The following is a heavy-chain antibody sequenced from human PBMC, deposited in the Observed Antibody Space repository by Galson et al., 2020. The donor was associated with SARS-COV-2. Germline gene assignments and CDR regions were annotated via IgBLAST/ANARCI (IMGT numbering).Heavy chain of an antibody. Sequence: GGSLRLSCAASGFTFSSYAMHWVRQAPGKGLEWVAVISYDGSNKYYADSVKGRSTTSRDNSKNTLYLQMNSLRAEDTAVYYCARLHASLDSSGYYYGEYFQHWGQGTLVTVSS. V-gene: IGHV3-30*04. CDR3: ARLHASLDSSGYYYGEYFQH. D-gene: IGHD3-22*01. CDR2: ISYDGSNK. CDR1: GFTFSSYA. J-gene: IGHJ1*01.